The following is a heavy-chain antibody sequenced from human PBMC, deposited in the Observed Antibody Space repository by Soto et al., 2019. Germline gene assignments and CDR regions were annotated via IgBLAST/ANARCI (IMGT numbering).Heavy chain of an antibody. D-gene: IGHD6-19*01. CDR1: GFTFSSYA. Sequence: QVQLVESGGGVVQPGRSLRLSCAASGFTFSSYAMHWVRQAPGKGLEWVAVISYDGSNKYYADSVKGRFTISRDNSKNTLYPQMNSLRAEDTAVYYCAGANTVAGPLDYWGQGTLVTVSS. CDR2: ISYDGSNK. V-gene: IGHV3-30-3*01. J-gene: IGHJ4*02. CDR3: AGANTVAGPLDY.